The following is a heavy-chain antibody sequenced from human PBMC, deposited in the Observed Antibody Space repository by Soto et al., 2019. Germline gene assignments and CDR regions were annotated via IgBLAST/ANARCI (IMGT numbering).Heavy chain of an antibody. D-gene: IGHD4-17*01. J-gene: IGHJ6*02. CDR3: ARDYNYRYYVNYYYYYGMDV. CDR1: GYTFTSYD. V-gene: IGHV1-8*01. CDR2: MNPNSGNT. Sequence: GASVKVSCKASGYTFTSYDINWVRQATGQGLEWMGWMNPNSGNTGYAQKFQGRVTMTRNTSISTAYMELSSLRSEGTAVYYCARDYNYRYYVNYYYYYGMDVWGQGTTVTVSS.